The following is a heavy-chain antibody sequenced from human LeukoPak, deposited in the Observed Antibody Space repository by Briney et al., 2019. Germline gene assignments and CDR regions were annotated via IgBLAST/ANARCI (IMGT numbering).Heavy chain of an antibody. D-gene: IGHD5-18*01. CDR3: TRVTAMESYYFDY. V-gene: IGHV4-30-4*01. CDR1: GGSISSGDYF. Sequence: PSETLSLTCTVSGGSISSGDYFWTWIRQPPGKGLEWIGYIYYTGSTYYNPSLKSRVTISVDTSKNQFSLKLSSVTAADTAVYYCTRVTAMESYYFDYWGQGTLVTVSS. J-gene: IGHJ4*02. CDR2: IYYTGST.